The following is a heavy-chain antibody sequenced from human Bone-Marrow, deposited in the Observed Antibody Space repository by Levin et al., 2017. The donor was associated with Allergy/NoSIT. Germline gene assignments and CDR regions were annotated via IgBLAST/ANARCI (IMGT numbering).Heavy chain of an antibody. CDR2: INSNGNT. CDR1: GASITRSYYI. V-gene: IGHV4-30-4*01. D-gene: IGHD2-15*01. CDR3: ARGFSEYWSGRTNYFDF. J-gene: IGHJ4*02. Sequence: PSETLSLTCTVSGASITRSYYIWSWLRQTPGGGLEWIGNINSNGNTDYNPSLKSRVFMSLDTSKTKFYLKVTSMRASDTAVYYCARGFSEYWSGRTNYFDFWGQGSLITVSS.